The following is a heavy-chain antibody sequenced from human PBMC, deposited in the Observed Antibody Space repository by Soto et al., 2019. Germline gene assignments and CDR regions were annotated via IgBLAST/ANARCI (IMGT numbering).Heavy chain of an antibody. V-gene: IGHV3-48*02. Sequence: GESLRLSCAASGFTFSSYSMNWVRQAPGKGLEWVSYISSSSSTIYYADSVKGRFTISRDNAKKSLYLQMNSLRDEDTAVYYCVRDAVWVVVQYTYAMDVWGQGTTVTVSS. CDR1: GFTFSSYS. CDR3: VRDAVWVVVQYTYAMDV. J-gene: IGHJ6*02. D-gene: IGHD2-2*01. CDR2: ISSSSSTI.